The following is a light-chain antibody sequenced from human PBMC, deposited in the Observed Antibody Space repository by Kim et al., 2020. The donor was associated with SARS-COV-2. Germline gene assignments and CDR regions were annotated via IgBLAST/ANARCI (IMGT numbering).Light chain of an antibody. CDR3: QVWDSSSDRRVV. CDR2: YDS. CDR1: SIGNKC. Sequence: PGKTARVSCGGKSIGNKCVLRYQQKAGKAPIQVIYYDSGRPSGIPERFSGSNSGNTATLPISRVEAGDEADYYCQVWDSSSDRRVVFGGGTQLTVL. V-gene: IGLV3-21*04. J-gene: IGLJ2*01.